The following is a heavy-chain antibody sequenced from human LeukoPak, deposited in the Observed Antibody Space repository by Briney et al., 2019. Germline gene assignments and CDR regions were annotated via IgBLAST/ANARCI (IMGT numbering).Heavy chain of an antibody. V-gene: IGHV4-34*01. CDR3: ARVGVTIFGVVIFRVLDP. J-gene: IGHJ5*02. CDR1: GGSFNGGSFSDHY. CDR2: INHSGST. Sequence: SETLSLTCAVYGGSFNGGSFSDHYWNWIRQPPGKGLEWIGEINHSGSTNYNPSLKSRVTISIDTSKNQFSLKLSSVTAADTAVYYCARVGVTIFGVVIFRVLDPWGQGTLVTVSS. D-gene: IGHD3-3*01.